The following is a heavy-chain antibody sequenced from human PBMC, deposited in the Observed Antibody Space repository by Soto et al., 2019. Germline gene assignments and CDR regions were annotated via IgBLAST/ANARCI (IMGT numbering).Heavy chain of an antibody. CDR1: DDSINSDKYY. J-gene: IGHJ4*02. V-gene: IGHV4-39*01. CDR2: IYHRGNA. D-gene: IGHD3-9*01. Sequence: PSETLSLTCSVSDDSINSDKYYWGWIRQPPGKGLEWIGSIYHRGNAYYNPSLQTRVTISLDKSRSQFSLKLNSVTAADSAAYFCARLEGLATISYYFDFWGPGALVTVSS. CDR3: ARLEGLATISYYFDF.